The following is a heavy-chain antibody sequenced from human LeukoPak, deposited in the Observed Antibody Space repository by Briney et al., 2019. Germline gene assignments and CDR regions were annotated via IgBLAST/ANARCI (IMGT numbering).Heavy chain of an antibody. D-gene: IGHD3-16*01. CDR3: AKDVLSQRYDDAFDI. CDR1: GFTVSGNY. J-gene: IGHJ3*02. CDR2: ISGSGGST. Sequence: GGSLRLSCAVSGFTVSGNYMSWVRQAPGKGLEWVSAISGSGGSTYYADSVKGRFTISRDNSKNTLYLQMNSLRAEDTAVYYCAKDVLSQRYDDAFDIWGQGTMVTVSS. V-gene: IGHV3-23*01.